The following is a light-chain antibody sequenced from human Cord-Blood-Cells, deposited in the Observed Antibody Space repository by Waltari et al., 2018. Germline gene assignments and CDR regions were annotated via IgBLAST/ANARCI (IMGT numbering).Light chain of an antibody. CDR3: AAWDDSLNGYV. CDR1: SSNIGRNT. Sequence: QSVLTQPPSASGTPGQRVTIPCSGSSSNIGRNTVNWYQQLPGTAPKLLIYSNNQWPSGVPDRFSGSKSGTSASLAISGLQSEDEADYYCAAWDDSLNGYVFGTGTKVTVL. J-gene: IGLJ1*01. V-gene: IGLV1-44*01. CDR2: SNN.